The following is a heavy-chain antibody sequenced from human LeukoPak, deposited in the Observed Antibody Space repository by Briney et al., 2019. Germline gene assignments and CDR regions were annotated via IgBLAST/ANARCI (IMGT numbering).Heavy chain of an antibody. Sequence: GGSLRLSCAASGFTFSSYGMHWVRQAPGKGLEWVAFIRYDGSNKYYADSVKGRFTISRDNSKNTLYLQMNSLRAEDTAVYYCAKVFPQWLVEGPADYWGQGTLVTVSS. D-gene: IGHD6-19*01. J-gene: IGHJ4*02. CDR3: AKVFPQWLVEGPADY. CDR1: GFTFSSYG. V-gene: IGHV3-30*02. CDR2: IRYDGSNK.